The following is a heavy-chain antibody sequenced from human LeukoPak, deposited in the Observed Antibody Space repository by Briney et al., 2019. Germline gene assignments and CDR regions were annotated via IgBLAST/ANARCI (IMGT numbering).Heavy chain of an antibody. Sequence: GGSLGLSCAASGFTFSSYAMSWVRQAPVKGLEWVSAISGSGGSTYYADSVKGRFTISRDNSKNTLYLQMNSLRAEDTAVYYCAKDKPLRFLEWLRGYWGQGTLVTVSS. V-gene: IGHV3-23*01. CDR3: AKDKPLRFLEWLRGY. CDR1: GFTFSSYA. D-gene: IGHD3-3*01. CDR2: ISGSGGST. J-gene: IGHJ4*02.